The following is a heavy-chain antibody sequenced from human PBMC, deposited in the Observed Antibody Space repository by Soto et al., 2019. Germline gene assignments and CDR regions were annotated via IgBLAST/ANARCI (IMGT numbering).Heavy chain of an antibody. CDR3: ARENYRKNFDY. Sequence: SETLSLTCTVSGGSISSYYWSWIRQPPGKGLEWIGYIYYSGSTNYNPSLKSRVTISVDTSKNQFSLKLSSVTAADTAVYYCARENYRKNFDYWGQGTLVTVSS. J-gene: IGHJ4*02. CDR2: IYYSGST. D-gene: IGHD1-7*01. V-gene: IGHV4-59*01. CDR1: GGSISSYY.